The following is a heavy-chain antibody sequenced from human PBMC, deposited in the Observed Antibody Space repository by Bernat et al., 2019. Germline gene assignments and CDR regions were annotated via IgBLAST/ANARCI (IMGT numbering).Heavy chain of an antibody. CDR2: IIPIFGTA. J-gene: IGHJ4*02. CDR1: GGTFSSYA. Sequence: QVQLVQSGAEVKKPGSSVKVSCKASGGTFSSYAISWVRQAPGQGLEWMGGIIPIFGTANYAQKCQGRGTSTADESTSTAYMELSSLRSEDTAVYYCARDSTILRLYSSSSHFDYWGQGTLVTVSS. D-gene: IGHD6-6*01. V-gene: IGHV1-69*01. CDR3: ARDSTILRLYSSSSHFDY.